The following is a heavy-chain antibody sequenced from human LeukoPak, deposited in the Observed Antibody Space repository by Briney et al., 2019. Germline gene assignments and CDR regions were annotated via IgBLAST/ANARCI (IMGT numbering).Heavy chain of an antibody. D-gene: IGHD5-24*01. V-gene: IGHV3-30*04. CDR1: GFTFSSYA. Sequence: GGSLRLSCAASGFTFSSYAMHWVRQAPGKGLEWVAVISYDGSNKYYADSVKGRFTVSRDNSKNTLYLQMNSLRAEDTAVYYCAREGMGDYYMDVWGKGTTVTVSS. CDR3: AREGMGDYYMDV. CDR2: ISYDGSNK. J-gene: IGHJ6*03.